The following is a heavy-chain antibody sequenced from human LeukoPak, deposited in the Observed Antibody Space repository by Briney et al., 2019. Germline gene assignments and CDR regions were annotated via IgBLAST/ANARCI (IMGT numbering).Heavy chain of an antibody. CDR1: GGSFSGYY. V-gene: IGHV4-34*01. D-gene: IGHD5-24*01. CDR2: INHSGST. CDR3: ARGRDGYIFDY. J-gene: IGHJ4*02. Sequence: KPSETLSLTCAVYGGSFSGYYWSWIRQPPGKGLEWIGEINHSGSTNYNPSLKSRVTISVDTSKNQFSLKLSSVTAADTAVYYCARGRDGYIFDYWGQGTLVTVSS.